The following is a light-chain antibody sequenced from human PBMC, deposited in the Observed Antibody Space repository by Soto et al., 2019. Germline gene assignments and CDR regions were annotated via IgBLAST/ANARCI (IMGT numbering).Light chain of an antibody. V-gene: IGKV1-33*01. CDR3: QQYMSYS. J-gene: IGKJ1*01. Sequence: DIQMTQSPSSLSASVGDRVTITCQASQDISNYLNWYQQTPGKAPKLLIYDASNLETGVPSRFSGSGSGTEFTLTISSLQPDDFATYYCQQYMSYSFGQGTKV. CDR1: QDISNY. CDR2: DAS.